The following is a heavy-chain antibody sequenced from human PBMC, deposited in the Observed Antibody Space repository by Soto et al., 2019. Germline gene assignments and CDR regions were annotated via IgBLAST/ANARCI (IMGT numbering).Heavy chain of an antibody. CDR2: MNPNSGNT. D-gene: IGHD2-15*01. Sequence: ASVKVSCKASGYTFTSYDINWVRQATGQGLEWMGWMNPNSGNTGYAQKFQGRVTMTRNTSISTAYMELSSLRSEDTAVYYCARGKTPYYYYYGMDVWGQGTTVTVSS. CDR3: ARGKTPYYYYYGMDV. CDR1: GYTFTSYD. V-gene: IGHV1-8*01. J-gene: IGHJ6*02.